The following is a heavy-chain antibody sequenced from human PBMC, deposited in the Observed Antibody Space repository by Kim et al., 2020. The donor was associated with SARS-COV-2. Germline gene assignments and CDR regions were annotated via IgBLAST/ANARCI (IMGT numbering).Heavy chain of an antibody. CDR1: GYTFTSYG. CDR3: AGQCTGGSPFFDYYYGMDV. CDR2: ISAYNGNT. Sequence: ASVKVSCKASGYTFTSYGISWVRQAPGQGLEWMGWISAYNGNTNYAQKLQGRVTMTTDTSTSTAYMELRSLRSDDTAVYYCAGQCTGGSPFFDYYYGMDVWGQGTTVTVSS. J-gene: IGHJ6*02. D-gene: IGHD3-10*01. V-gene: IGHV1-18*01.